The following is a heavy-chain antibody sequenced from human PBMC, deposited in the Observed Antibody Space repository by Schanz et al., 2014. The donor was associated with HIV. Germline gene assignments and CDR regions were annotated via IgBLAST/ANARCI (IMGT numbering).Heavy chain of an antibody. Sequence: QLVESGGGLIQPGGSLRLSCAASGFNFNNYAMTWVRQAPGKGLEWVSSISESGGRTYSADSVNGRFTISRDNSKNTLYLQMTTLRIDDTAVYYCAKPEYDSRGSSQSHFDYWGQGTLVTVSP. CDR1: GFNFNNYA. V-gene: IGHV3-23*04. J-gene: IGHJ4*02. CDR3: AKPEYDSRGSSQSHFDY. D-gene: IGHD3-22*01. CDR2: ISESGGRT.